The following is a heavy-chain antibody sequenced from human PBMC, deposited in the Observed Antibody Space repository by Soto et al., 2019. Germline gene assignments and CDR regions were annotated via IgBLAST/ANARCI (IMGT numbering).Heavy chain of an antibody. CDR2: INHSGST. J-gene: IGHJ6*02. D-gene: IGHD3-9*01. V-gene: IGHV4-34*01. Sequence: QVQLQQWGAGLLKPSETLSLTCAVYGGSFSGYCWSWIRQPPGKGLEWIGEINHSGSTNYNPSLKSRVTISVDTSKNQFSLKLSSVTAADTAVYYCARGNYDILTGYYYYGMDVWGQGTTVTVSS. CDR3: ARGNYDILTGYYYYGMDV. CDR1: GGSFSGYC.